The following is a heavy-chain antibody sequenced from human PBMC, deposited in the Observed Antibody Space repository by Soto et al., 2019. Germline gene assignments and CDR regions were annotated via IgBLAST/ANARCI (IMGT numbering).Heavy chain of an antibody. CDR2: IYYSGST. J-gene: IGHJ5*02. CDR3: ARAPYVYSSTNNWFDP. CDR1: GGSISSYY. V-gene: IGHV4-59*01. D-gene: IGHD6-13*01. Sequence: SETLSLTCTVSGGSISSYYWSWIRQPPGRGLEWIGYIYYSGSTNYNPSLKSRVTISVDTSKNQFSLKLSSVTAADTAVYYCARAPYVYSSTNNWFDPWGQGTLVTVSS.